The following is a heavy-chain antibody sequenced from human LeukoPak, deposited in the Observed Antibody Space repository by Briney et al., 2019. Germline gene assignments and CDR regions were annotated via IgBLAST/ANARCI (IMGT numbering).Heavy chain of an antibody. Sequence: GGSLRLSCAASGFTFSSYGMHWVRQAPGKGLEWVAFIRYDGSNRYYADSVKGRFTISRDNSKNTLYLQMNSLRAEDTAVYYCAKMGLDYYASSGYYGYFDYWGQGTLVTVPS. CDR2: IRYDGSNR. J-gene: IGHJ4*02. CDR3: AKMGLDYYASSGYYGYFDY. V-gene: IGHV3-30*02. CDR1: GFTFSSYG. D-gene: IGHD3-22*01.